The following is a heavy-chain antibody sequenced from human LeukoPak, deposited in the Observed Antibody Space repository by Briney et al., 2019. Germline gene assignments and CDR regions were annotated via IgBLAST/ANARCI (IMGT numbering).Heavy chain of an antibody. V-gene: IGHV3-30*02. CDR3: ARARNDYGDYVFDF. D-gene: IGHD4-17*01. Sequence: GGSLRLSCAASRFTLSSFGMHWVRQAPGKGLEWVAFIRYDGMNQYYSDSVKGRFTISRDNSKNTLYLQMNSLRAEDTAVYYCARARNDYGDYVFDFWGQGTLVTVSS. CDR2: IRYDGMNQ. CDR1: RFTLSSFG. J-gene: IGHJ4*02.